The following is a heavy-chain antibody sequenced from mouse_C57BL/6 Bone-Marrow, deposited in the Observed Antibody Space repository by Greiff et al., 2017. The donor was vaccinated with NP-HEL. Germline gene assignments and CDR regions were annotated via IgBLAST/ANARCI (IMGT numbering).Heavy chain of an antibody. D-gene: IGHD2-2*01. J-gene: IGHJ1*03. CDR1: GYTFTSYT. V-gene: IGHV1-4*01. Sequence: QVQLQQSGAELARPGASVKMSCKASGYTFTSYTMHWVKQRPGQGLEWIGYINPSSGYTKYNQKFKDKATLTADKSSNTAYLQLSSLTSEDTAVYYCTTGIWLRRKDWYFDVWGTGTTVTVSS. CDR2: INPSSGYT. CDR3: TTGIWLRRKDWYFDV.